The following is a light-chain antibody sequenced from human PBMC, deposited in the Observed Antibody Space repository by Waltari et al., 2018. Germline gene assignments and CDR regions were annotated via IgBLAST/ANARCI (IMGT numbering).Light chain of an antibody. J-gene: IGLJ2*01. CDR3: CSFAGSHTYVV. V-gene: IGLV2-11*01. CDR1: SSDVGGYNY. Sequence: QSALTQPRSVSGSPGQSVTISCTGTSSDVGGYNYVSWYQQHPGKAPRLMLYYGSKRPFGVPDRFSGSKSGNTASRTISGLQTEDEADYYCCSFAGSHTYVVFGGGTKLTVL. CDR2: YGS.